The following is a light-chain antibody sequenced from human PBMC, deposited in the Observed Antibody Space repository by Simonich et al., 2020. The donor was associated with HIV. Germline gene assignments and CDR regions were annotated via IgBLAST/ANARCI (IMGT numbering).Light chain of an antibody. CDR2: STN. CDR3: VLYMGSGMWV. V-gene: IGLV8-61*01. Sequence: QTVVTQEPSFSVSPGGTVTLTCGLSSGSVSTSYYPSWYQQTPGQAPRTLIYSTNPRSSGVPDRFSGSILGNKAVLTITGAQADDESDYYCVLYMGSGMWVFGGGTKLTVL. CDR1: SGSVSTSYY. J-gene: IGLJ3*02.